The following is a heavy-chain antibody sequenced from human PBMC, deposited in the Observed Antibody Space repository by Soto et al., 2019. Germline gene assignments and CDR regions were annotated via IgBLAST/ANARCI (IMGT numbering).Heavy chain of an antibody. Sequence: GGSLRLSCAASGFTFSSYWMHWVRQAPGKGLVWVSRINSDGSSTTYADSVKGRFTISRDNAKNTLFLQMNSLRAEDSAVYFCARTYCSCGICYFDYWGQGTLVTVSS. CDR2: INSDGSST. D-gene: IGHD2-15*01. CDR3: ARTYCSCGICYFDY. V-gene: IGHV3-74*01. J-gene: IGHJ4*02. CDR1: GFTFSSYW.